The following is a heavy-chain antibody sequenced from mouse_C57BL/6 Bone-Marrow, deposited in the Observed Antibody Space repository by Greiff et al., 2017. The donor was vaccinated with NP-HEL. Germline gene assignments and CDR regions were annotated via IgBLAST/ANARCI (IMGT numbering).Heavy chain of an antibody. Sequence: QVQLQQSGAELARPGASVKLSCKASGYTFTCYGISWVKQRTGQGLEWIGEIYPRSGNTYYNEKFKGKATLTADKSSSTAYMELRSLTSEDSAVYFCAREGGGYPYYFDYWGQGTTLTVSS. CDR1: GYTFTCYG. CDR2: IYPRSGNT. D-gene: IGHD2-2*01. CDR3: AREGGGYPYYFDY. V-gene: IGHV1-81*01. J-gene: IGHJ2*01.